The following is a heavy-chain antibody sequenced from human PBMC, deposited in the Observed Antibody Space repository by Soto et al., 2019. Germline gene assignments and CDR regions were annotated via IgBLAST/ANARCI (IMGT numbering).Heavy chain of an antibody. CDR3: ARRLYSGKSRCFDY. V-gene: IGHV4-34*01. D-gene: IGHD5-12*01. CDR2: INHSGST. Sequence: QVQLQQWGAGLLKPSETLSLTCAVYGGSFSGYYWSWIRQPPGKGLEWIGEINHSGSTNYNPSLKSRVTISVDTSKNQFSLKLSSVTAADTAVYYCARRLYSGKSRCFDYWGQGTLVTVSS. J-gene: IGHJ4*02. CDR1: GGSFSGYY.